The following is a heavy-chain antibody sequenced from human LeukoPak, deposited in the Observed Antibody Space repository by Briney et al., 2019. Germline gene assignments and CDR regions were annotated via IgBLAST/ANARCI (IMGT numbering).Heavy chain of an antibody. D-gene: IGHD1-14*01. V-gene: IGHV6-1*01. Sequence: SQTLSLTCAISGDSVSSNSAAWNWIRQSRSGGLEWLGRTYYRSKWYNNYAVSVESRITINADTSRNQFSLQLNSVTPEDTAVYYCARVSDNIGVDVWGKGTTFTISS. CDR3: ARVSDNIGVDV. CDR1: GDSVSSNSAA. CDR2: TYYRSKWYN. J-gene: IGHJ6*04.